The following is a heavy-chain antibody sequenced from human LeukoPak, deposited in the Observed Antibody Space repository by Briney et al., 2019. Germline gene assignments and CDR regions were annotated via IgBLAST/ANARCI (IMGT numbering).Heavy chain of an antibody. Sequence: VASVKVSCKASGGTFSSYAISWVRQAPGQGLEWMGGIIPIFGTANYAQKFQGRVTITADESTSTAYMEMSSLKSEDTAVYYCARGVELYGGEGDYYSYMDVWGEGTTVTVSS. CDR3: ARGVELYGGEGDYYSYMDV. D-gene: IGHD4-23*01. V-gene: IGHV1-69*13. CDR1: GGTFSSYA. J-gene: IGHJ6*03. CDR2: IIPIFGTA.